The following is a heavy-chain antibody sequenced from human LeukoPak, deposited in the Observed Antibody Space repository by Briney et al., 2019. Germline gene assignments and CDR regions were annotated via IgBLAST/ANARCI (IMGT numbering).Heavy chain of an antibody. CDR1: GGTFSSYA. Sequence: ASVKVSCKASGGTFSSYAISWVRQAPGQGLEWMGRIIPILGIANYAQKFQGRVTITADKSTSTAYMELSSLRSEDTAVYYCARDQQYYDSSGYYLRTVLYYYYGMDVWGQGTTVTVSS. V-gene: IGHV1-69*04. D-gene: IGHD3-22*01. CDR2: IIPILGIA. J-gene: IGHJ6*02. CDR3: ARDQQYYDSSGYYLRTVLYYYYGMDV.